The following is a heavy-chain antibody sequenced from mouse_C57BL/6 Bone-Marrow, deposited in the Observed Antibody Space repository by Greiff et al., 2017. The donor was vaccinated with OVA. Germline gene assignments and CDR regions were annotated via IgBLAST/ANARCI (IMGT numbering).Heavy chain of an antibody. J-gene: IGHJ1*03. CDR1: GFSFNTYA. CDR3: VRGYYYGRSHWYFDV. Sequence: EVQLVESGGGLVQPKGSLKLSCAASGFSFNTYAMNWVRQAPGKGLEWVARIRSKSNNYATSYADSVKDRFTISRDDSESMLYLQMNNLKTEDTAMYYCVRGYYYGRSHWYFDVWGTGTTVTVSS. CDR2: IRSKSNNYAT. V-gene: IGHV10-1*01. D-gene: IGHD1-1*01.